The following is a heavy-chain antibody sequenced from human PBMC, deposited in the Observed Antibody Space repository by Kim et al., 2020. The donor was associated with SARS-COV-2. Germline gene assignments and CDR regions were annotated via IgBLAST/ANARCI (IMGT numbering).Heavy chain of an antibody. Sequence: ASVKVSCKASGYTFTSYAMHWVRQAPGQRLEWMGWINAGNGNTKYSQKFQGRVTITRDTSASTAYMELSSLRSEDTAVYYCARVPALYSSGWSIDYWGQGSLVTVSS. J-gene: IGHJ4*02. D-gene: IGHD6-19*01. V-gene: IGHV1-3*01. CDR2: INAGNGNT. CDR1: GYTFTSYA. CDR3: ARVPALYSSGWSIDY.